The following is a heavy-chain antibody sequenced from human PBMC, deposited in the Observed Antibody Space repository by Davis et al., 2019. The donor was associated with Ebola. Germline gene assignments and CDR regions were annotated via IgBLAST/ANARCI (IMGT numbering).Heavy chain of an antibody. CDR1: GFTFTFYY. V-gene: IGHV1-3*01. J-gene: IGHJ4*02. D-gene: IGHD1-26*01. Sequence: ASVKVSCKASGFTFTFYYMHWVRQAPGQRPEWMGWIIVDNRNTKYSQKFQDRVTITRDTSASTVYMEVSSLTSEDTAVYYCARGAYPTFDYWGQGTLVTVSS. CDR2: IIVDNRNT. CDR3: ARGAYPTFDY.